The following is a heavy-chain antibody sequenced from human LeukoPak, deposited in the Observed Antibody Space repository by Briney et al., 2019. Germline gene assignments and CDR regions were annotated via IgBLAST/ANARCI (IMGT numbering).Heavy chain of an antibody. D-gene: IGHD2-2*01. CDR1: GFTFSNAW. Sequence: PGGSLRLSCAASGFTFSNAWMSWVRQAPGKGLEWVSAISGSGGATYYANSVRGRFSISRDNFKNTLYLQMSSLSVEDTAIYYCAKSVEGLPAAPEAASDYWGQGTLVTVSS. V-gene: IGHV3-23*01. CDR3: AKSVEGLPAAPEAASDY. CDR2: ISGSGGAT. J-gene: IGHJ4*02.